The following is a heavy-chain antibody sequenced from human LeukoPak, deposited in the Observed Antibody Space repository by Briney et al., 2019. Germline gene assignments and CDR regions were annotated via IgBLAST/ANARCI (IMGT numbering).Heavy chain of an antibody. V-gene: IGHV3-9*01. CDR1: GFTFSSYA. CDR3: AKGYCSSTSCYVDY. J-gene: IGHJ4*02. CDR2: ISWNSGSI. D-gene: IGHD2-2*01. Sequence: GGSLRLSCAASGFTFSSYAMHWVRQAPGKGLEWVSGISWNSGSIGYADSVKGRFTISRDNAKNSLYLQMNSLRAEDTALYYCAKGYCSSTSCYVDYWGQGTLVTVSS.